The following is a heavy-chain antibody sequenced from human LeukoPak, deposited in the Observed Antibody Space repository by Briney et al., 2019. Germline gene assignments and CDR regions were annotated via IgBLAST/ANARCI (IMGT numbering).Heavy chain of an antibody. CDR1: GYSFTNYW. J-gene: IGHJ5*02. D-gene: IGHD6-13*01. V-gene: IGHV5-51*01. CDR2: IYPGDS. Sequence: GESLKISCQGFGYSFTNYWIGWVRQVLGKGMEWMGVIYPGDSNPSFQGQVTISVDKSINTAYLQWVSLKASDTAMYYCACRDLSSTWSLPWGQGTLVTVSS. CDR3: ACRDLSSTWSLP.